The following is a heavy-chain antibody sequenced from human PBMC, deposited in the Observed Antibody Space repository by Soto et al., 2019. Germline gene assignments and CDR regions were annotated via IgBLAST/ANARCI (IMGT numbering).Heavy chain of an antibody. CDR3: ARGYCSGGSCYTYNWFDP. D-gene: IGHD2-15*01. J-gene: IGHJ5*02. V-gene: IGHV1-69*01. Sequence: QVQLMQSGAEVKKPGSSVKVSCKASGGTFSSYAISWVRQAPGQGLEWMGGIIPIFGTANYAQKFQGRVTITADESTSTAYMELSSLRSEDTAVYYCARGYCSGGSCYTYNWFDPWGQGTLVTVSS. CDR2: IIPIFGTA. CDR1: GGTFSSYA.